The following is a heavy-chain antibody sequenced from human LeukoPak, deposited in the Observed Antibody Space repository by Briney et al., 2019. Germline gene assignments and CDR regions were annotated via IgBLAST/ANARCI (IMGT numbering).Heavy chain of an antibody. J-gene: IGHJ4*02. V-gene: IGHV4-59*01. CDR3: AIGGYSYGFDY. CDR1: GGSISSYY. CDR2: IYYSGNT. Sequence: SETLSLTCTVSGGSISSYYWSWIRQPPGKGLEWIGYIYYSGNTNYNPSLKSRVTLSVDTSKNQFSLNLSSVTAADTAVYYCAIGGYSYGFDYWGQGTLVTVSS. D-gene: IGHD5-18*01.